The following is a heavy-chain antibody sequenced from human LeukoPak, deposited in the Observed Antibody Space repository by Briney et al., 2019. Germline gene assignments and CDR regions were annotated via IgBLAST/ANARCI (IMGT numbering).Heavy chain of an antibody. J-gene: IGHJ4*02. V-gene: IGHV1-18*01. CDR2: ISAYNGNT. CDR1: GYTFNSFS. CDR3: ASHSGNYALDY. Sequence: ASVKVSCKASGYTFNSFSINWVRQAPGQGLEWMGWISAYNGNTNYAQKLQGRVTMTTDTSTSTAYMELRSLRSDDTAVYYCASHSGNYALDYWGQGTLVTVSS. D-gene: IGHD1-26*01.